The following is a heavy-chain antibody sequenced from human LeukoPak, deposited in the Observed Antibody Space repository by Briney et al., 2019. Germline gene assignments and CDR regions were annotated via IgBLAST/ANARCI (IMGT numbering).Heavy chain of an antibody. Sequence: ASVKVSCKASGYTFTGYYMHWVRQAPGQGLEWMGRINPNSGGTNYAQKFQGRVTMTRDTSISTAYMELSRLGSDDTAVYYCARSSGYDYYMDVWGKGTTVTVSS. D-gene: IGHD3-22*01. V-gene: IGHV1-2*06. CDR1: GYTFTGYY. CDR3: ARSSGYDYYMDV. CDR2: INPNSGGT. J-gene: IGHJ6*03.